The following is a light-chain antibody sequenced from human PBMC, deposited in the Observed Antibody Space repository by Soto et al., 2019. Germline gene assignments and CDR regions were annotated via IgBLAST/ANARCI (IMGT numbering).Light chain of an antibody. CDR1: SSDVGSYNL. CDR3: CSYAGNSIYV. V-gene: IGLV2-23*01. J-gene: IGLJ1*01. CDR2: EGS. Sequence: QSVLTQPASVSGSPGQSITISCTGTSSDVGSYNLVSWYQQHPGKAPKLMIYEGSKRPSGVSNRFSGSKSGNTASLTISGLQAEDEADYYCCSYAGNSIYVLGHGTKVT.